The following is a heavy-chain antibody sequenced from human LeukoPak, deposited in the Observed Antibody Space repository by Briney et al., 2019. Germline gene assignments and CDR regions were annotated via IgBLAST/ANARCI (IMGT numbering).Heavy chain of an antibody. CDR3: VRMTYYFGP. CDR2: IKQDGSEK. J-gene: IGHJ5*02. V-gene: IGHV3-7*01. D-gene: IGHD3-10*01. CDR1: GFIFSNYW. Sequence: GGSLRLSCAPSGFIFSNYWMSWVRQAPGKGLEWVANIKQDGSEKYYVDSVKGRFTISRDNAKNSLYLQMNSLRAEDTALYYCVRMTYYFGPWGQGILVTVSS.